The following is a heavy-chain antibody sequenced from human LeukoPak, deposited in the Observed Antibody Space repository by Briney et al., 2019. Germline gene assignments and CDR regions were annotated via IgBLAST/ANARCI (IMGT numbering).Heavy chain of an antibody. CDR1: GFTFSSYW. J-gene: IGHJ4*02. CDR2: INSDGSTT. Sequence: GGSLRLSCAASGFTFSSYWMHWVRQAPGKGLVWVSRINSDGSTTSYADSVKGRFTISRDNAKNTLYLQMNSLRAEDTAVYYCASPYGSGSYYNQFDYWGQGTLVTVSS. V-gene: IGHV3-74*01. D-gene: IGHD3-10*01. CDR3: ASPYGSGSYYNQFDY.